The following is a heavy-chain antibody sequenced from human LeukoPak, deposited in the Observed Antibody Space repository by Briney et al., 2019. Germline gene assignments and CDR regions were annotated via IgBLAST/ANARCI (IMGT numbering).Heavy chain of an antibody. V-gene: IGHV3-7*01. Sequence: GGSLRLSCATSGFTVSDSWMSWFRQAPGKGLEWVAITNQDGSVRFYVDSVKGRFTISRDNAKNSLYLYMNSLRVEDTAVYFCARASRSTSSECWGQGILVTVSS. CDR1: GFTVSDSW. J-gene: IGHJ4*02. CDR2: TNQDGSVR. CDR3: ARASRSTSSEC. D-gene: IGHD6-6*01.